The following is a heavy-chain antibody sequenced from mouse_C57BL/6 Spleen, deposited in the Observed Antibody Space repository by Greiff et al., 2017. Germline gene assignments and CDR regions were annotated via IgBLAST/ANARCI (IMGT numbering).Heavy chain of an antibody. Sequence: QVQLKESGPELVKPGASVKISCKASGYAFSSSWMNWVKQRPGKGLEWIGRIYPGDGATNYNGKFKGKATLTADKSSSTAYMQLISLTSEDSAVYFCARTFYDGSSYWYFDVWGTGTTVTVSS. V-gene: IGHV1-82*01. J-gene: IGHJ1*03. CDR2: IYPGDGAT. CDR3: ARTFYDGSSYWYFDV. CDR1: GYAFSSSW. D-gene: IGHD1-1*01.